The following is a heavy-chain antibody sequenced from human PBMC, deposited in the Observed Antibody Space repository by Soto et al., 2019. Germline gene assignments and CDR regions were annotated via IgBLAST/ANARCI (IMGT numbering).Heavy chain of an antibody. CDR3: AREFGY. J-gene: IGHJ4*02. CDR1: FTSISSNY. Sequence: PSETLSLTCSVSFTSISSNYWSWIRQPPGKGLEWIGYIYYSGSTNYNPSLKSRVTISVDTSKNQFSLMLRSVTAADTAVYYCAREFGYWGQGTLVTVSS. CDR2: IYYSGST. V-gene: IGHV4-59*01.